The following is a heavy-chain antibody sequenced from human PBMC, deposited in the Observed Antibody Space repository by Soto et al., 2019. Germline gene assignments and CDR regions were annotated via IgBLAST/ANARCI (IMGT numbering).Heavy chain of an antibody. CDR2: MNHNSGNT. CDR3: ARERTGTTSMDV. CDR1: GYTFTSYD. V-gene: IGHV1-8*01. D-gene: IGHD1-1*01. J-gene: IGHJ6*02. Sequence: QVQLVQSGAEVQKPGASVKVSCKASGYTFTSYDINWVRQATGQGLEWMGWMNHNSGNTGYAQKFQGRVTMTRNTSISTAYMELSSLRSEDTAVYYCARERTGTTSMDVWGQGTTVTVSS.